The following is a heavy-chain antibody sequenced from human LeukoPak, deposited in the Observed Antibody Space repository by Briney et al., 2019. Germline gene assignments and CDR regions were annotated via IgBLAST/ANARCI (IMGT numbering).Heavy chain of an antibody. V-gene: IGHV3-7*01. CDR1: GFTFSRFE. D-gene: IGHD3-10*01. J-gene: IGHJ4*02. CDR2: MKQDGSQK. CDR3: ARGDYFASGSYSDS. Sequence: PGGSLRLSCVASGFTFSRFEMNWVRQAPGKGLEWVANMKQDGSQKYYVDSVKGRFTISRDNVQNSLYLQMNSLRAEDTAVYYCARGDYFASGSYSDSRGQGILVTVSS.